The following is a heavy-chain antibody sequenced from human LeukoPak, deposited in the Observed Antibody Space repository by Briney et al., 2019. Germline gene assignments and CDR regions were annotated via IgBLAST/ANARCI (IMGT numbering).Heavy chain of an antibody. V-gene: IGHV4-4*07. CDR1: GYSISSYY. CDR2: IYTSGST. CDR3: ARGTAAARTLYYYYYYYMDV. D-gene: IGHD6-13*01. J-gene: IGHJ6*03. Sequence: SETLSLTCTVSGYSISSYYWSWIRQPAGKGLEWIGRIYTSGSTNYNPSLKSRVTMSVDTSKNQFSLKLSSVTAADTAVYYCARGTAAARTLYYYYYYYMDVWAKGPRSPSP.